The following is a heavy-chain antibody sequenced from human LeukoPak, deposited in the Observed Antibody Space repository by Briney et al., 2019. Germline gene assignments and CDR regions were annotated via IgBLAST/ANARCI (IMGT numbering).Heavy chain of an antibody. J-gene: IGHJ4*02. Sequence: ASAKVSCKASGYTFTGYYMHWVRQAPGQGLEWMGWINPNSGGTNYAQKFQGRVTMTRDTSISTAYMELSRLRSDDTAVYYCARVAYYYGSGSSKGDELDYWGQGTLVTVSS. V-gene: IGHV1-2*02. CDR2: INPNSGGT. CDR3: ARVAYYYGSGSSKGDELDY. D-gene: IGHD3-10*01. CDR1: GYTFTGYY.